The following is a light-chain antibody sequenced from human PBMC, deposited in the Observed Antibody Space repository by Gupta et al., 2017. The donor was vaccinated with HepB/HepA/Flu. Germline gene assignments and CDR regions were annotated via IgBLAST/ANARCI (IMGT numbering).Light chain of an antibody. V-gene: IGLV2-18*02. CDR3: CSYTTSDSLI. J-gene: IGLJ2*01. CDR1: SSDVGFCNH. Sequence: QSALTQPPSVSGSPGQSVTISCTGTSSDVGFCNHVSWYQQPPGTAPKLMIYGVNNRPSGVPDRFSGSKSGNTASLTISGLQAEDEADYYCCSYTTSDSLIFGGGTKLTVL. CDR2: GVN.